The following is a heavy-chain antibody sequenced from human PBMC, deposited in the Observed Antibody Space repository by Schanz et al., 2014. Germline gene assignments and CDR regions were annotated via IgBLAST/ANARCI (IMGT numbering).Heavy chain of an antibody. Sequence: QVQLVQSGAEVKKPGASVKVSCKASGYTFTGYYMHWVRQAPGQGLEWMGWINPKSGGTNYAQMFQGRVTMTTDTSISTAYMELSRLTSDDTAVFFCARENTAVAGMPRVMDVWGQGTTVTVTS. D-gene: IGHD6-19*01. J-gene: IGHJ6*02. CDR2: INPKSGGT. V-gene: IGHV1-2*02. CDR1: GYTFTGYY. CDR3: ARENTAVAGMPRVMDV.